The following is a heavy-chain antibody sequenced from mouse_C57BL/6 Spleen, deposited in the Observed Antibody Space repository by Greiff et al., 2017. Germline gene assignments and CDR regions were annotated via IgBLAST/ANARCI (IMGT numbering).Heavy chain of an antibody. D-gene: IGHD3-2*02. CDR3: ARGSAGYWFAY. J-gene: IGHJ3*01. Sequence: QVQLQQPGAELVKPGASVKMSCKASGYTLTSYWITWVKQRPGQGLEWIGDIYPGSGSTNYNAKFKSKATLTVDTSSRTAYMQLSSLTSEDSAVYYCARGSAGYWFAYWGQGTLVTVSA. V-gene: IGHV1-55*01. CDR1: GYTLTSYW. CDR2: IYPGSGST.